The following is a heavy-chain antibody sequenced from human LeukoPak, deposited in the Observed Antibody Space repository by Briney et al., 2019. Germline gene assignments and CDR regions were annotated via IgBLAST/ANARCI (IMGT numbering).Heavy chain of an antibody. Sequence: ASVKVSCKASGYTFTSYGISWVRQAPGQGLEWMGWISAYNGNTNYAQKLQGRVTMTTDTSTSTAYMELRSLRSEDTAVYYCARDLGPTYYDILTGYLSNYYYYMDVWGKGTTVTISS. CDR1: GYTFTSYG. J-gene: IGHJ6*03. V-gene: IGHV1-18*01. CDR3: ARDLGPTYYDILTGYLSNYYYYMDV. D-gene: IGHD3-9*01. CDR2: ISAYNGNT.